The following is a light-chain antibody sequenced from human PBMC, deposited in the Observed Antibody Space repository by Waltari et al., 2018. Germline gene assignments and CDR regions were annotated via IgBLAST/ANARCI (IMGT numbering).Light chain of an antibody. CDR3: SSQSTKNGVI. J-gene: IGLJ2*01. CDR2: DVN. V-gene: IGLV2-14*03. Sequence: QSALTQPASVSGSPGKSITISCTGSSSYFGGDDSVSWYEDHPGQAPKVIIYDVNKRPSGVSDRFSGSKSGNTASLTISGLQAEDEATFYCSSQSTKNGVIFGGGTKVTVL. CDR1: SSYFGGDDS.